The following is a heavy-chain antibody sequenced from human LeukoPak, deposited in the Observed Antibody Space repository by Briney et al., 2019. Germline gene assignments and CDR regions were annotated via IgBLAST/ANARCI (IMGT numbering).Heavy chain of an antibody. CDR1: GFTFSSYA. CDR3: AKELLLWFSSYDYYYSMDV. Sequence: GGSLRLSCAASGFTFSSYAMSWVRQAPGKGLEWVSAISGSGGSTYYADSVKGRFTISRDNSKNTLYLQMNSLRAEDTAVYYCAKELLLWFSSYDYYYSMDVWGQGTTVTVSS. D-gene: IGHD3-10*01. V-gene: IGHV3-23*01. J-gene: IGHJ6*02. CDR2: ISGSGGST.